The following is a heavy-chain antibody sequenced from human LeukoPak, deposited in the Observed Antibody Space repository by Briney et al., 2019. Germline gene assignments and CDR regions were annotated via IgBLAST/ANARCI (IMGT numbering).Heavy chain of an antibody. CDR2: ISGSGGST. CDR3: AKDPTVVVPSCPEY. V-gene: IGHV3-23*01. Sequence: GGSLRLSCAASGFTFSSYAMSWVRQAPGKGLEWVSAISGSGGSTYYADSVKGRFTISRDNSRNTLYLQMNSLRAEDTAVYYCAKDPTVVVPSCPEYWGQGTLVTVSS. D-gene: IGHD2-2*01. J-gene: IGHJ4*02. CDR1: GFTFSSYA.